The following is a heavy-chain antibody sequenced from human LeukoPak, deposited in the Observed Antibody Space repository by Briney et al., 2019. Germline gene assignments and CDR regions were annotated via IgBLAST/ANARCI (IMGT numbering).Heavy chain of an antibody. D-gene: IGHD1-26*01. CDR2: IYYSGST. CDR1: GGSISSSSYY. J-gene: IGHJ6*03. Sequence: PSETLSLTCTVSGGSISSSSYYWGWIRQPPGKGLEWIGSIYYSGSTYYNPSLKSRVTISVDTSKNQFSLKLSSVTAADTAVYYCASQVGATGTYYYYYMDVWGKGTTVTVSS. V-gene: IGHV4-39*01. CDR3: ASQVGATGTYYYYYMDV.